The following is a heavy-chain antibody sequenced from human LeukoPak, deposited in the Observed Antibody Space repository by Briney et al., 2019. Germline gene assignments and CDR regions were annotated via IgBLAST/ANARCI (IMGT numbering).Heavy chain of an antibody. Sequence: ASVKVSCKASGYTFTSYGISWARQAPGQGLEWMGWISAYNGNTNYAQKLQGRVTMTTDTSTSTAYMELRSLRSDDTAVYYCARGPRSDYYYGMDVWGQGTTVTVSS. D-gene: IGHD6-6*01. CDR2: ISAYNGNT. J-gene: IGHJ6*02. CDR3: ARGPRSDYYYGMDV. V-gene: IGHV1-18*01. CDR1: GYTFTSYG.